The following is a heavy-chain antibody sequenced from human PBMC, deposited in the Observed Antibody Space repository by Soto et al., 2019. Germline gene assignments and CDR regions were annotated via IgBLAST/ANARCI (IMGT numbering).Heavy chain of an antibody. Sequence: GGSLRLSCTASGVTFSSYGVHWVRQAPGKGLEWVAVIWDDGSTTYYAYSVKGRFTISRDNSKNTLYLQMNSLRAEDTAVYYCARDWVAAAGRALYYYYGMDFWGQGTTVTVSS. D-gene: IGHD6-13*01. CDR2: IWDDGSTT. CDR1: GVTFSSYG. V-gene: IGHV3-33*01. J-gene: IGHJ6*02. CDR3: ARDWVAAAGRALYYYYGMDF.